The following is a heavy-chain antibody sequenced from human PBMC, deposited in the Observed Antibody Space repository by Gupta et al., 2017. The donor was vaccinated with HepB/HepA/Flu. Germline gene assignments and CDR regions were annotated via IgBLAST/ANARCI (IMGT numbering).Heavy chain of an antibody. Sequence: EVQLVESGGGLIQPGGSLRLSCAASGFTVSSSYMSWVRRAPGKGLEFVSYIYSGGSTSYAESVKGRFTISRDNSKNTLHLQMDSLKVDDTATYYCARDTHSCPGGRCFIEKRLSDWGQGTLVTVSA. D-gene: IGHD3-16*01. CDR1: GFTVSSSY. V-gene: IGHV3-53*01. J-gene: IGHJ4*02. CDR3: ARDTHSCPGGRCFIEKRLSD. CDR2: IYSGGST.